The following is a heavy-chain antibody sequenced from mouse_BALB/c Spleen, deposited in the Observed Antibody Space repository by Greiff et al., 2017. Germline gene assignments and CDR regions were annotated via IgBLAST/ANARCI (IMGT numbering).Heavy chain of an antibody. J-gene: IGHJ1*01. D-gene: IGHD2-3*01. CDR3: ARNPYYDGYYVGYFDV. CDR1: GFSLTSYG. V-gene: IGHV2-4-1*01. Sequence: VMLVESGPGLVAPSQSLSITCTVSGFSLTSYGVHWVRQSPGKGLEWLGVIWSGGSTDYNAAFISRLSISKDNSKSQVFFKMNSLQADDTAIYYCARNPYYDGYYVGYFDVWGAGTTVTVSS. CDR2: IWSGGST.